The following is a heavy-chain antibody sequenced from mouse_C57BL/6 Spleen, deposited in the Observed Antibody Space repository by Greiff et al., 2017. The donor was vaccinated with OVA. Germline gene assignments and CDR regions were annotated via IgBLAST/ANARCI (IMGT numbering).Heavy chain of an antibody. CDR1: GYTFTDYY. D-gene: IGHD3-1*01. J-gene: IGHJ2*01. CDR2: IYPGSGNT. Sequence: VQLQQSGAELVRPGASVKLSCKASGYTFTDYYINWVKQRPGQGLEWIARIYPGSGNTYYNEKYKGQATLTAEKSSSSAFMQLSSLTSEDSAFYFCARGSYYFDYWGQGTTLTVSS. CDR3: ARGSYYFDY. V-gene: IGHV1-76*01.